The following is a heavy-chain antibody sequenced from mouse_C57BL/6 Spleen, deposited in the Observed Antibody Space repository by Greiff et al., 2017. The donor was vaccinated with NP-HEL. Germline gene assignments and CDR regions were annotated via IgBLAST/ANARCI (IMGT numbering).Heavy chain of an antibody. Sequence: EVQRVESGGGLVKPGGSLKLSCAASGFTFSDYGMHWVRQAPEKGLEWVAYISSGSSTIYYADTVKGRFTISRDNAKNTLFLQMTSLRSEDTAMCYCARDTTVVGDYWGQGTTLTVSS. D-gene: IGHD1-1*01. V-gene: IGHV5-17*01. CDR2: ISSGSSTI. CDR1: GFTFSDYG. J-gene: IGHJ2*01. CDR3: ARDTTVVGDY.